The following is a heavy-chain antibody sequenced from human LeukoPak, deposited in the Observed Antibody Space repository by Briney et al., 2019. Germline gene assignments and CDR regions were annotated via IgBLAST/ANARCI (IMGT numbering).Heavy chain of an antibody. CDR3: ARVKDYYDSSGYLDY. J-gene: IGHJ4*02. V-gene: IGHV4-34*01. CDR1: GGSFSGYY. D-gene: IGHD3-22*01. Sequence: SETLSLTCAVYGGSFSGYYWSWIRQPPGKGLEWIGEINHSGSTNYNPSLKSRVTISVDTSKNQFSLKLSSVTAADAAVYYCARVKDYYDSSGYLDYWGQGTLVTVSS. CDR2: INHSGST.